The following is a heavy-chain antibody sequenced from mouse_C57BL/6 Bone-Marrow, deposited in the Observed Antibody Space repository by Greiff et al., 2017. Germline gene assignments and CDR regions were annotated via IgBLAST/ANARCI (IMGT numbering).Heavy chain of an antibody. Sequence: QVQLQQSGAELVKPGASVKLSCKASGYTFTSYWMHWVKQRPGRGLEWIGRIDPNSGGTKYNEKFKSKATLTVDKPSSTAYMQLSSLTSEDSAVYYCAIRSNWDREYYFDYWGQGTTLTVSS. V-gene: IGHV1-72*01. CDR3: AIRSNWDREYYFDY. J-gene: IGHJ2*01. CDR2: IDPNSGGT. D-gene: IGHD4-1*01. CDR1: GYTFTSYW.